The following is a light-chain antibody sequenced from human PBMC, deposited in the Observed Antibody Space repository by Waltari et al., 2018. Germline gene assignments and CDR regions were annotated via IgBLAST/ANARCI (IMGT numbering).Light chain of an antibody. V-gene: IGKV2D-29*02. Sequence: IVMTQSPLSLSVTPGQPASMSCKSSQSLLHSDGRTRLFWYLQKSGRSPRLLISEVYHRFSGVSDRFSGSGSGTDFTLNISRVEPEDVGIYFCMQNIQLPTFGQGTKVQI. CDR3: MQNIQLPT. J-gene: IGKJ1*01. CDR1: QSLLHSDGRTR. CDR2: EVY.